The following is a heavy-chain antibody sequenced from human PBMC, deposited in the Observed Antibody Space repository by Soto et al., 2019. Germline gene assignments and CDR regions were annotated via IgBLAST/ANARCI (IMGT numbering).Heavy chain of an antibody. V-gene: IGHV1-69*06. CDR2: IIPIFGTA. Sequence: ASVKVSCKASGGTFSSYAISWVRQAPGQGLEWMGGIIPIFGTANYAQKFQGRVAMTADKSTSTAYMELSSLRSEDTAVYYCSRAYGAAMPNDAFDIWGQGTMVTVSS. CDR3: SRAYGAAMPNDAFDI. D-gene: IGHD2-2*01. CDR1: GGTFSSYA. J-gene: IGHJ3*02.